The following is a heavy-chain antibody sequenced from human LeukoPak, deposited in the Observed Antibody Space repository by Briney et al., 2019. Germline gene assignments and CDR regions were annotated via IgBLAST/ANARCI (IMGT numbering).Heavy chain of an antibody. CDR1: GFTFSTYS. CDR3: ARIDGSTVSDAFDI. J-gene: IGHJ3*02. CDR2: ISPDSNYK. V-gene: IGHV3-21*01. D-gene: IGHD1-26*01. Sequence: GSLRLSCAASGFTFSTYSMNWLRLAPGKGLEWVSSISPDSNYKYYVDSVKGRFTISRDNAKSSLYLQMNSLRAEDTAVYYCARIDGSTVSDAFDIWGQGTMVTVSS.